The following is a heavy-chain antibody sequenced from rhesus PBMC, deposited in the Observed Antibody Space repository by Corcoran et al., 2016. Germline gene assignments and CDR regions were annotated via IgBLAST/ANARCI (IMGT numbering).Heavy chain of an antibody. CDR1: GGSISSSY. V-gene: IGHV4-169*01. D-gene: IGHD6-25*01. CDR3: ARTGSWNAPNY. Sequence: QLQLQESGPGLVKPSETLSVTCAVSGGSISSSYWSWIRQAPGKGLEWIGYIYGSGSSTNYNPSLNSRVTLSVDTSKNQLSLKLSSVTAADTAGYYCARTGSWNAPNYWGQGVLVTVSS. CDR2: IYGSGSST. J-gene: IGHJ4*01.